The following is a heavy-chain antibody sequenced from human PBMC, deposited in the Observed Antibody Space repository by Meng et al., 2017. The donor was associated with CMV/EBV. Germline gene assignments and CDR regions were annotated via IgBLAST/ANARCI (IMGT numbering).Heavy chain of an antibody. J-gene: IGHJ4*02. V-gene: IGHV4-39*07. CDR3: ARTLADYDGSAYYGY. CDR2: IYYTGKT. D-gene: IGHD3-22*01. CDR1: GGSISSSTYY. Sequence: GSLRLSCAVSGGSISSSTYYWGWIRQPPGRGLEWIANIYYTGKTYYNPSLKSRVTISVDTSKNQFSLKLSSVTAADTAIYYCARTLADYDGSAYYGYWGQGTLVTVSS.